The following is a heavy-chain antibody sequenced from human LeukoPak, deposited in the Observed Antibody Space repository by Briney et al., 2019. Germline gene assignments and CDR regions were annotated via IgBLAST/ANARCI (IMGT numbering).Heavy chain of an antibody. CDR2: INYSGST. D-gene: IGHD3-16*01. Sequence: PSETLSLTCAVNGGSFSGYYWSWIRQPPGKGLEWIGEINYSGSTIYNPSLKSRVTMSIDTTKKQFSLKLTSLTAADTAVYYCARRGKWTSWNFDYWDQGSLVTVSS. CDR1: GGSFSGYY. J-gene: IGHJ4*02. CDR3: ARRGKWTSWNFDY. V-gene: IGHV4-34*01.